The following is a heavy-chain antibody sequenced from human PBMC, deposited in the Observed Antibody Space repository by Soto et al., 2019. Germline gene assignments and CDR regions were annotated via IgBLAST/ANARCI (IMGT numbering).Heavy chain of an antibody. Sequence: PGGSLRLSCAAFGFTFSTYGMHWVRQAPGKGLEWVAVIWYDGSNKYYADSVKGRFTISRDNSKNTLDLQMNSLRAEDTAVYYCARDPYYYGSGIWYYFDYWGQGALVTVSS. V-gene: IGHV3-33*08. CDR1: GFTFSTYG. D-gene: IGHD3-10*01. CDR2: IWYDGSNK. J-gene: IGHJ4*02. CDR3: ARDPYYYGSGIWYYFDY.